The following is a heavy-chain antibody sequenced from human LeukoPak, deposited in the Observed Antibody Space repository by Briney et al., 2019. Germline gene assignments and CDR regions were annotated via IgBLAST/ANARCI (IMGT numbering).Heavy chain of an antibody. Sequence: GGSLRLSCAVSGFTFSNAWMNWVRQAPGKGLDWVGRIKSKAEGETTDYAAPVKGRFTISRDDSKNTLYLQMNSLKTEGTAVYYCATVRGVLDYWGQGTLVTVSS. CDR3: ATVRGVLDY. D-gene: IGHD3-10*01. CDR1: GFTFSNAW. CDR2: IKSKAEGETT. V-gene: IGHV3-15*01. J-gene: IGHJ4*02.